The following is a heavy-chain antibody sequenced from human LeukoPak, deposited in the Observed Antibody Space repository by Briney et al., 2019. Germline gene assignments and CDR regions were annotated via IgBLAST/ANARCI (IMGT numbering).Heavy chain of an antibody. CDR1: GYSFTSYW. Sequence: GDSLKISFKGSGYSFTSYWIVWVRQMPGKGLEWIGIIYPGDSDTRESVAVQGKVTISADKSSSTAHMQWSSLKASETAMYYCARGDPDYYDSSGYRPPDAFDIWGVGTMVTVSS. V-gene: IGHV5-51*01. CDR2: IYPGDSDT. CDR3: ARGDPDYYDSSGYRPPDAFDI. J-gene: IGHJ3*02. D-gene: IGHD3-22*01.